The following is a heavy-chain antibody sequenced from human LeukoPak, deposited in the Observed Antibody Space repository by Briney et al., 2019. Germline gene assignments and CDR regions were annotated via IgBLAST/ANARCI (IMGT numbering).Heavy chain of an antibody. D-gene: IGHD3-22*01. Sequence: PGGSLRLSCAASGFTFSSYSMNWVRQAPGKGLEWVSSISSSSSYIYYADSVKGRFTISRDNAKNSLYLQMNSLRAEDTAMYYCAREWYDSSGYYYYYYYMDVWGKGTTVTVSS. CDR1: GFTFSSYS. V-gene: IGHV3-21*01. CDR2: ISSSSSYI. J-gene: IGHJ6*03. CDR3: AREWYDSSGYYYYYYYMDV.